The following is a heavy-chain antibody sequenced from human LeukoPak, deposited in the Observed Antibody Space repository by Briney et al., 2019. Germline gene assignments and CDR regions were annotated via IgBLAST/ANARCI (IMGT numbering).Heavy chain of an antibody. CDR2: IATYNSKT. Sequence: GASVKVSGKASGYTFSSYGISWVRQAPGQGLEWMGWIATYNSKTKYAEKVQGRVTMTTDTSTTTAYMELRTLRSDDTAVYYCARDMVGLAADGNWFDPWGQGTLVTVSS. V-gene: IGHV1-18*01. D-gene: IGHD6-13*01. J-gene: IGHJ5*02. CDR1: GYTFSSYG. CDR3: ARDMVGLAADGNWFDP.